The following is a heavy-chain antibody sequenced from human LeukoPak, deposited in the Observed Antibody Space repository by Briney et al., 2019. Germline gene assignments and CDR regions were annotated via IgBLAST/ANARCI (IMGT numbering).Heavy chain of an antibody. CDR2: IYSGGST. CDR3: ARRGSGGGYDFGHYYDSSGYWYYFDY. J-gene: IGHJ4*02. D-gene: IGHD3-22*01. V-gene: IGHV3-66*02. CDR1: GLTVSSNY. Sequence: PGGSLRLSCAASGLTVSSNYMSWVRQAPGKGLEWVSVIYSGGSTYYADSVKGRFTISRDNSKNTLYLQMNSLRAEDTAVYYCARRGSGGGYDFGHYYDSSGYWYYFDYWGQGTLVTVSS.